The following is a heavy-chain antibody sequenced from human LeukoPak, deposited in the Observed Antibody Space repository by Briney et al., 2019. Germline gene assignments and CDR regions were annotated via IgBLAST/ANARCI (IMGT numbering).Heavy chain of an antibody. CDR3: ARVRRDGYNKYDAFDI. Sequence: PGGSLRLSCAASGFTFSSYSMNWVRQAPGKGLERVSYISSSSSTIYYADSVKGRFTISRDNAKNSLYLQMNSLRAEDTAVYYCARVRRDGYNKYDAFDIWGQGTMVTVSS. J-gene: IGHJ3*02. CDR1: GFTFSSYS. V-gene: IGHV3-48*01. D-gene: IGHD4-4*01. CDR2: ISSSSSTI.